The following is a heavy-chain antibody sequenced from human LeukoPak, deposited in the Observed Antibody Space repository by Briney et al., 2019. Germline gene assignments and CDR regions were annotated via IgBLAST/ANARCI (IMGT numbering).Heavy chain of an antibody. CDR3: ARSDGTLRTYYYYYYAMDV. V-gene: IGHV3-53*01. CDR2: IYSGGGA. Sequence: GSLRLSCVASGFTVSSNYMNWVRQAPGKGLEWVSVIYSGGGAYYADSVKGRFTISRDSSKNTVYLQMNSLRVEDTAVYYCARSDGTLRTYYYYYYAMDVWGQGTTVTVS. J-gene: IGHJ6*02. CDR1: GFTVSSNY. D-gene: IGHD2-21*02.